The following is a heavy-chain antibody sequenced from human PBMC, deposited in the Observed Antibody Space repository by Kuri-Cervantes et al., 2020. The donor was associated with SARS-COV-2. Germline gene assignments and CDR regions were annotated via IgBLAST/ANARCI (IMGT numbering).Heavy chain of an antibody. CDR1: GFTFSSYG. Sequence: GESLKISCAASGFTFSSYGTHWVRQAPGKGLEWVAFIRYDGSNKYYADSVKGRFTISRDNSKNTLYLQMNSLRAEDTAVYYCARDQSGIAAAGTNDYWGQGTLVTVSS. D-gene: IGHD6-13*01. CDR2: IRYDGSNK. J-gene: IGHJ4*02. V-gene: IGHV3-30*02. CDR3: ARDQSGIAAAGTNDY.